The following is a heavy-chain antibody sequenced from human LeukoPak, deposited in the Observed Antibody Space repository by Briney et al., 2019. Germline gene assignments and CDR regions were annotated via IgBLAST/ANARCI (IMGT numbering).Heavy chain of an antibody. CDR2: ISSSSSYK. J-gene: IGHJ4*02. CDR1: GFTFSSYS. V-gene: IGHV3-21*01. Sequence: GGSLRLSCAASGFTFSSYSMNWVRQAPGKGLEWVSSISSSSSYKYYADSVKGRFTISRDNAKNSLYLQMNSLRAEDTAVYYCARGLGYCSSTSCYDLLTDYWGQGTLVTVSS. CDR3: ARGLGYCSSTSCYDLLTDY. D-gene: IGHD2-2*01.